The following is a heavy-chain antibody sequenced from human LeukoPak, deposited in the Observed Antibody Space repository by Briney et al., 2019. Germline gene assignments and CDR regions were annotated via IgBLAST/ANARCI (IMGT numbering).Heavy chain of an antibody. CDR3: AMGEVTIFGVVHYYYYGMDV. J-gene: IGHJ6*02. Sequence: SQTLPLTCTVSGGSISSGSYYWSWIRQPAGKGLEWIGRIYTSGSTNYNPSLKSRVTISVDTSKTQFSLKLSSVTAADTAVYYCAMGEVTIFGVVHYYYYGMDVWGQGTTVTVSS. CDR2: IYTSGST. V-gene: IGHV4-61*02. CDR1: GGSISSGSYY. D-gene: IGHD3-3*01.